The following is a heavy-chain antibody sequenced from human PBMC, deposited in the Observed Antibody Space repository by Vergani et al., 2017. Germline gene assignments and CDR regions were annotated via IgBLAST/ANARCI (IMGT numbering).Heavy chain of an antibody. CDR1: GYTFTDYY. CDR2: INPNNGGT. Sequence: QVQLVQSGAEVKKPGASVKVSCKASGYTFTDYYLHWVRQAPGQGLEWMGCINPNNGGTNYAQKFQGRVTMTRDTSISTAYMELSRLRSDDTAVYYCARGSRYSSSWYLRDYYYYYMDVWGKGTTVTVSS. V-gene: IGHV1-2*02. CDR3: ARGSRYSSSWYLRDYYYYYMDV. J-gene: IGHJ6*03. D-gene: IGHD6-13*01.